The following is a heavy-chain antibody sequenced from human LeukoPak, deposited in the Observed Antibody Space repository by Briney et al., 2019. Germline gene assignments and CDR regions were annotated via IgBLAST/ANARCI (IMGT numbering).Heavy chain of an antibody. CDR2: ISANGLST. CDR3: AKGYEFWSGYWDS. J-gene: IGHJ4*02. D-gene: IGHD3-3*01. CDR1: GFTFSNYA. V-gene: IGHV3-23*01. Sequence: GGSLRLSCAASGFTFSNYAMSWVRQAPGKGLEWVSAISANGLSTYYAGSVRGRFTISRDNSRNTLSLQVNTLRAEDTAVYYRAKGYEFWSGYWDSWGQGTPVTVSS.